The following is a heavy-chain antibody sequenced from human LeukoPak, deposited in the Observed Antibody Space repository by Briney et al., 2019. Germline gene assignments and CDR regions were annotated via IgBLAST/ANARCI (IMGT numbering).Heavy chain of an antibody. D-gene: IGHD2-15*01. Sequence: PGGSLRLSCAASGFTFSSYGMHWVRQAPGKGLERVAVIWYDGSNKYYADSVKGRFTISRDNSKNTLYLQMNSLRAEDTAVYYCARESVVGSDYYYGMDVSGQGTTVTVSS. V-gene: IGHV3-33*01. CDR3: ARESVVGSDYYYGMDV. J-gene: IGHJ6*02. CDR1: GFTFSSYG. CDR2: IWYDGSNK.